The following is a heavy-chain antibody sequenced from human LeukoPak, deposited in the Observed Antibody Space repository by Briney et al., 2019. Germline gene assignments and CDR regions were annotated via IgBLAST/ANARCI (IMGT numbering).Heavy chain of an antibody. V-gene: IGHV4-59*13. J-gene: IGHJ4*02. D-gene: IGHD2-15*01. Sequence: SETLSLTCTVSGGSISSYYWSWIRRPPGKGVGGFGDIYYCGSTNYNPSRKSRVTISVDTSKNQFSLKLSSVPAADTAVYYCARVRGWRFDYWGQGTLVTVSS. CDR3: ARVRGWRFDY. CDR2: IYYCGST. CDR1: GGSISSYY.